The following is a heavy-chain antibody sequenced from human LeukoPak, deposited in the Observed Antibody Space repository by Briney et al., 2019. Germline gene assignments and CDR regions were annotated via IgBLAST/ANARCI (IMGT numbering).Heavy chain of an antibody. CDR2: INHSGST. J-gene: IGHJ6*02. Sequence: SETLSLTCAVYGGSFSGYYWSWIRQPPGKGLEWIGEINHSGSTNYNPSLKSRVTISVDTSKSQFSLKLSSVTAADTAVYYCARDLHYYDSSGHRYYYYYGMDVWGQGTTVTVSS. CDR1: GGSFSGYY. D-gene: IGHD3-22*01. CDR3: ARDLHYYDSSGHRYYYYYGMDV. V-gene: IGHV4-34*01.